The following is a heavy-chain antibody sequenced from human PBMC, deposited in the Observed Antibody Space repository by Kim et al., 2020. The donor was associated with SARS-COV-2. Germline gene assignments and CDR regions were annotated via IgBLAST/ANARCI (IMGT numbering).Heavy chain of an antibody. D-gene: IGHD3-9*01. Sequence: SETLSLTCTVSGGSISSYYWSWIRQPPGKGLEWIGYIYYSGSTNYNPSLKSRVTISVDTSKNQFFLKLSSVTAADTAVYYCARLRYFDGLPNDAYDIWRQGTMVTVSS. CDR3: ARLRYFDGLPNDAYDI. V-gene: IGHV4-59*01. J-gene: IGHJ3*02. CDR2: IYYSGST. CDR1: GGSISSYY.